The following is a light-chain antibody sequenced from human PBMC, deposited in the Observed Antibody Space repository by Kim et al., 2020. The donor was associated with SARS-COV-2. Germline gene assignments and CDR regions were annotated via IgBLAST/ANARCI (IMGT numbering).Light chain of an antibody. J-gene: IGLJ2*01. V-gene: IGLV2-8*01. CDR2: EVS. Sequence: QSVTISFTGTSSDVGGYNYVSWYQQHPGKAPKLMIYEVSKRPSGVPDRFSGSKSGNTASLTVSGLQAEDEADYYCSSYAGSNNLVFGGGTKLTVL. CDR1: SSDVGGYNY. CDR3: SSYAGSNNLV.